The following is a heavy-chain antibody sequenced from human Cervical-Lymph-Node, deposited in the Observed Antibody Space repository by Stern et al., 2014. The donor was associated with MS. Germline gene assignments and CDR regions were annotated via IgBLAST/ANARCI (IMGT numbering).Heavy chain of an antibody. CDR3: ALGGFGHYFEY. Sequence: VQLVESGAEVQKPGSSVKVSCRASGGTFSSSDISWVRQAPGQGLECMGGIIPIIGTANYAQKYQGRVTITADESTSTAYMELSSLRSEDTAIYYCALGGFGHYFEYWGQGTLVTVSS. D-gene: IGHD3-10*01. J-gene: IGHJ4*02. V-gene: IGHV1-69*01. CDR1: GGTFSSSD. CDR2: IIPIIGTA.